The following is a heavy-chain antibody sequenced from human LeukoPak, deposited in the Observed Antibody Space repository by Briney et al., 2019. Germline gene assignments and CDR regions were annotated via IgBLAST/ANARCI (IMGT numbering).Heavy chain of an antibody. V-gene: IGHV6-1*01. Sequence: SQTLSLTCAISGDSVSNNFATWNWIRQSPSRGLEWLGRTYYRSKWYNDYAVSVKSRITINPDTSKNQLSLQLRSVTPEDTAIYYCASGGGNVLPFDSWGQGTLVTVSS. CDR1: GDSVSNNFAT. CDR3: ASGGGNVLPFDS. D-gene: IGHD1-1*01. J-gene: IGHJ4*02. CDR2: TYYRSKWYN.